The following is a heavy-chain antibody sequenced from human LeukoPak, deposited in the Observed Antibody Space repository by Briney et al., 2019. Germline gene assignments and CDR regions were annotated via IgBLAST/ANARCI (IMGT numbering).Heavy chain of an antibody. J-gene: IGHJ2*01. D-gene: IGHD5-18*01. Sequence: GGSLRLSCAASGFTFSNYGLHWVRQAPGKGLEWVAVIWYDGRKIYYTDSVKGRFTISRDKSKNTLYLQMNNLRAEDTTLYSCAREAYSYGSTDYYFDLGGRGTLVTVSA. CDR2: IWYDGRKI. V-gene: IGHV3-33*01. CDR3: AREAYSYGSTDYYFDL. CDR1: GFTFSNYG.